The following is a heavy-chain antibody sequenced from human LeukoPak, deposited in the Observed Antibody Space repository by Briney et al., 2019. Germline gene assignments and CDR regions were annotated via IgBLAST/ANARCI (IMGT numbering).Heavy chain of an antibody. J-gene: IGHJ4*02. CDR2: IYYSGST. D-gene: IGHD5-12*01. Sequence: SETLSLTCTVSGGSTSSYYWSWIRQPPGKGLEWIGYIYYSGSTNYNPSLKSRVTISVDTSKNQFSLKLSSVTAADTAVYYCARGRIVATRWGQGTLVTVSS. CDR1: GGSTSSYY. CDR3: ARGRIVATR. V-gene: IGHV4-59*01.